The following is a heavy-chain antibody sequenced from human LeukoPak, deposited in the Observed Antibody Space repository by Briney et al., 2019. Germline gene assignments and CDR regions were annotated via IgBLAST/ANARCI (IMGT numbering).Heavy chain of an antibody. Sequence: SVKVSCKASGGTFSSYSISWVRQAPGQGLEWMGGIIPIFGTANYAQKFQGRVTITTDESTSTAYMELSRLRSADTPVYYCARDMYGDLFEEGFDYWGQGTLVTVSS. CDR3: ARDMYGDLFEEGFDY. D-gene: IGHD4-17*01. V-gene: IGHV1-69*05. CDR2: IIPIFGTA. CDR1: GGTFSSYS. J-gene: IGHJ4*02.